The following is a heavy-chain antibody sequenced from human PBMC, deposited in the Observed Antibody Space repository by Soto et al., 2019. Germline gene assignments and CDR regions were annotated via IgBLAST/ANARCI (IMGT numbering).Heavy chain of an antibody. J-gene: IGHJ4*02. CDR2: ISYDGSNK. D-gene: IGHD5-12*01. CDR1: GFTFSSYA. Sequence: GGSLRLSCAASGFTFSSYAMHWVRQAPGKGLEWVAVISYDGSNKYYADSVKGRFTISRDNSKNTLYLQMNSLRAEDTSVYYCARDRIERWLQHFDYWGQGTLVTVSS. V-gene: IGHV3-30-3*01. CDR3: ARDRIERWLQHFDY.